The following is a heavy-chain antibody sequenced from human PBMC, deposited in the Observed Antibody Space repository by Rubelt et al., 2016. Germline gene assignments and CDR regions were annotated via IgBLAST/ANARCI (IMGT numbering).Heavy chain of an antibody. J-gene: IGHJ4*02. Sequence: SIGFIHSSGITNYNPSLKSRVTISVDTSKNQFSLTLNSVTATDTAVYYCARHASSGSYKRYFDYWGQGTLVTVSS. D-gene: IGHD1-26*01. V-gene: IGHV4-59*08. CDR2: IHSSGIT. CDR3: ARHASSGSYKRYFDY.